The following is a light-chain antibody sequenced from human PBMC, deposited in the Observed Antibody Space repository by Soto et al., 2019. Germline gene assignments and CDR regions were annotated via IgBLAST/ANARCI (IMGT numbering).Light chain of an antibody. CDR2: GAS. V-gene: IGKV1-9*01. CDR1: QGISDY. Sequence: DIQLTQSPSFLSASVGDRVTISCRASQGISDYLAWYQQKPGKAPKLLIYGASTLQSGVPSRFSGSASGTEFTLTISSLQPEDFATYFCQQVNGYPFTFGGGTKLEIK. J-gene: IGKJ4*01. CDR3: QQVNGYPFT.